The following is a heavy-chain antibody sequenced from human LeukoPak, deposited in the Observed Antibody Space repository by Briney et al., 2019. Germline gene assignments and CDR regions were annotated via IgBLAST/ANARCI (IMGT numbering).Heavy chain of an antibody. CDR2: MNPDSGNT. CDR3: ALDLGIGDY. Sequence: ASVKVSCKAAGYTFTSYDINWVRQATGQGLEWRGWMNPDSGNTGYAQKFQGRVTMTRNTSISTAYMELSSLRSEDTAVYYCALDLGIGDYWGQGTLVTVSS. J-gene: IGHJ4*02. CDR1: GYTFTSYD. D-gene: IGHD7-27*01. V-gene: IGHV1-8*01.